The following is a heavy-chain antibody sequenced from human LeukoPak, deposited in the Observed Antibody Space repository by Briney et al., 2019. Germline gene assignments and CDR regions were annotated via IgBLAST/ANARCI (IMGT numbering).Heavy chain of an antibody. D-gene: IGHD6-19*01. J-gene: IGHJ4*02. CDR1: GGSLGNYY. Sequence: KPSETLSLTCTVSGGSLGNYYWSWIRQPAGKGLEWIGRIYPTGHTHYNPSLKSRVTMSVDTSKNQFSLKVTSLTAADTAVYYCARITDPDYRSGWSGADYWGRGTQVTVSA. CDR2: IYPTGHT. V-gene: IGHV4-4*07. CDR3: ARITDPDYRSGWSGADY.